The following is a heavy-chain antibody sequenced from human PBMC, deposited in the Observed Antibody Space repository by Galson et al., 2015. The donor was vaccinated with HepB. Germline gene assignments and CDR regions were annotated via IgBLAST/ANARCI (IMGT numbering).Heavy chain of an antibody. V-gene: IGHV3-30*18. D-gene: IGHD3-3*01. CDR1: GFAITSYG. Sequence: SLRLSCAASGFAITSYGMYWVRQAPGKGLEWVAVMSYDGRNEYYADSVKGRFTISRDNVKNTLYLQMNSLRADDTAVYYCAKDRRVFWSAFAPIDYWGQGTLVTVSS. CDR2: MSYDGRNE. CDR3: AKDRRVFWSAFAPIDY. J-gene: IGHJ4*02.